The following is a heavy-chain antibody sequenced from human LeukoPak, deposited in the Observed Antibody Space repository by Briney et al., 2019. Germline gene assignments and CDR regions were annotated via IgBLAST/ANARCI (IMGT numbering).Heavy chain of an antibody. Sequence: GGSLRLFCAASGFTFSTYEMNWVRQAPGKGLEWLSYISSSGSTIYYADSVKDRFTVSRDNAKNSLYLQMNSLRAEDTAVYYCARGPPGFDYWGQGTLVTVSS. CDR3: ARGPPGFDY. CDR2: ISSSGSTI. J-gene: IGHJ4*02. CDR1: GFTFSTYE. V-gene: IGHV3-48*03.